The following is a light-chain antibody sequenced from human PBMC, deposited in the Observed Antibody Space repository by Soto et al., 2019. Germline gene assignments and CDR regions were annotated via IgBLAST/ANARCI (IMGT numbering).Light chain of an antibody. CDR2: DVS. CDR3: SSYTSSSTLYV. J-gene: IGLJ1*01. Sequence: QSVLTQPASVSGSPGQSITISCTGTSSDVGGYNYVSWYQQHPGKVPKLMIYDVSNRPSWVSNRFSGSKSGNTASLTISGLQAEDEADYYCSSYTSSSTLYVFGTGTKLTVL. CDR1: SSDVGGYNY. V-gene: IGLV2-14*01.